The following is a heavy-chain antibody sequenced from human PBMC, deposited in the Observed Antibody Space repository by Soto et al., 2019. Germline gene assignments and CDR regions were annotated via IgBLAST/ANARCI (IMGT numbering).Heavy chain of an antibody. CDR3: VRQVTVRGDTKRYYFDY. D-gene: IGHD3-10*01. CDR1: GVSISSSSYY. Sequence: QLQLQESGPGLVKPSETLSLTCTVAGVSISSSSYYWGWILQPPANGLEWIGSPYYSGSTYYNPTPTRRVTISADRSKNNFSLKLTSVTAAYTAVYYCVRQVTVRGDTKRYYFDYWGQGTLVTVSS. J-gene: IGHJ4*02. CDR2: PYYSGST. V-gene: IGHV4-39*01.